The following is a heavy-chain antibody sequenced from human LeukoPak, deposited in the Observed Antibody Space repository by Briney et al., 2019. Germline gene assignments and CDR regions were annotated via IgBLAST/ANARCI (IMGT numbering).Heavy chain of an antibody. J-gene: IGHJ6*03. CDR2: ISYDGSDK. CDR3: ARDLIAYSNYYYCYTDV. D-gene: IGHD4-11*01. CDR1: GFTFSSDA. V-gene: IGHV3-30-3*01. Sequence: PGGSLRLSCAASGFTFSSDAMHWVRQAPGKGLEWVAVISYDGSDKYYADSVKGRFIISRDNSRNTLYLQMNSLRAEDTAVYYCARDLIAYSNYYYCYTDVWGKGTTVTVSS.